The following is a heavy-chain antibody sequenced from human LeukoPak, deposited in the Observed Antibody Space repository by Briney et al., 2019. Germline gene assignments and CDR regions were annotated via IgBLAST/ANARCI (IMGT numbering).Heavy chain of an antibody. CDR2: IKHDASEI. D-gene: IGHD4-17*01. CDR1: GFIFGSDW. Sequence: GGSLRLSCAASGFIFGSDWMSWVRQTPGKGLEWVANIKHDASEIHYVDSLKGRFTVSRDNANNSLYLQMDSLRVDDTAMYFCTKWDFFGDYFWFAPRGQGTLVIVSS. CDR3: TKWDFFGDYFWFAP. V-gene: IGHV3-7*01. J-gene: IGHJ5*02.